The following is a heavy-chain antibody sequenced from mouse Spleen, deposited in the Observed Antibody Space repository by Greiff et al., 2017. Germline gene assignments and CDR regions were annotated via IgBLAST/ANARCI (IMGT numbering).Heavy chain of an antibody. CDR3: ARSTMITTGFAY. Sequence: QVQLKESGPGLVAPSQSLSITCTVSGFSLTSYGVHWVRQPPGKGLEWLGVIWAGGSTNYNSALMSRLSISKDNSKSQVFLKMNSLQTDDTAMYYCARSTMITTGFAYWGQGTLVTVSA. CDR1: GFSLTSYG. D-gene: IGHD2-4*01. J-gene: IGHJ3*01. CDR2: IWAGGST. V-gene: IGHV2-9*02.